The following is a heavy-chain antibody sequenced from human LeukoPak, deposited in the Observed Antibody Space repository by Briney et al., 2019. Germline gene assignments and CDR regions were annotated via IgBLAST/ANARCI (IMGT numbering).Heavy chain of an antibody. CDR3: ARDLAAEGVPAATRAYYYYGMDV. CDR2: INPNSGGT. V-gene: IGHV1-2*06. J-gene: IGHJ6*02. D-gene: IGHD2-2*01. CDR1: GYTFTGYY. Sequence: ASVTVSCKASGYTFTGYYMHWVRQAPGQGLEWMGRINPNSGGTNYAQKFQGRVTMTRDTSISTAYMELSSLRSEDTAVYYCARDLAAEGVPAATRAYYYYGMDVWGQGTTVTVSS.